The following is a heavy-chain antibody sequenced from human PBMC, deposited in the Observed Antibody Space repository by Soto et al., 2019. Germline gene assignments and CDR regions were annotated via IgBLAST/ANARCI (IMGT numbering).Heavy chain of an antibody. Sequence: SETLYLTCTVSGGSISSYYWSWVRQPPGKGLEWIGYIYYSGSTDYNPSLKSRVTISVDRSTNQFSLKLSSVTAADTAVYYCASRRTMVRGVLRWWGQGTLVTVSS. CDR2: IYYSGST. J-gene: IGHJ4*02. V-gene: IGHV4-59*12. CDR3: ASRRTMVRGVLRW. CDR1: GGSISSYY. D-gene: IGHD3-10*01.